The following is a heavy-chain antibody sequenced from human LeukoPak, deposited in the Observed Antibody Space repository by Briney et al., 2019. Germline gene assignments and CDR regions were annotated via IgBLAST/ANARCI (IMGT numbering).Heavy chain of an antibody. CDR1: GGTFSSYA. D-gene: IGHD5-18*01. CDR2: IIPIFGTA. J-gene: IGHJ4*02. Sequence: ASVKVSCKASGGTFSSYAISWVRQAPGQGLEWMGGIIPIFGTANYAQKFQGRVTITTDESTSTAYMELSSLRSEDTAVYYCARGGEYSYGVDYWGQGTLVTVSS. V-gene: IGHV1-69*05. CDR3: ARGGEYSYGVDY.